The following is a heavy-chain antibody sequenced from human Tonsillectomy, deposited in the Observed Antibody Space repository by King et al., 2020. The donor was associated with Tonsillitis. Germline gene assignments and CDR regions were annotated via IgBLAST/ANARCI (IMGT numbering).Heavy chain of an antibody. CDR2: IYYSGST. CDR3: ASLGRRRWAHWFDP. CDR1: GGSISSYY. J-gene: IGHJ5*02. D-gene: IGHD6-13*01. Sequence: QLQESGPGLVKPSETLSLTCTVSGGSISSYYWSWIRQPPGKGLEWIGYIYYSGSTNYNPSLKSRVTISVDTSKNQFSLKLSSVTAADTAVYYCASLGRRRWAHWFDPWGQGTLVTVSS. V-gene: IGHV4-59*01.